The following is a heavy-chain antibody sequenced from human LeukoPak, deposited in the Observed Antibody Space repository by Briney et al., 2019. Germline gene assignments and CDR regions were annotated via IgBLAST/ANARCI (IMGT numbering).Heavy chain of an antibody. D-gene: IGHD3-10*01. CDR2: IYTSGST. Sequence: SETLSLTCIVSGGSISSSKYYWSWIRQPAGKGLEWIGRIYTSGSTNYNPSLKSRVTMSVDTSKNQFSLKLSSVTAADTAVYYCARDRYYYGSGSYYFDYWGQGTLVTVSS. CDR3: ARDRYYYGSGSYYFDY. V-gene: IGHV4-61*02. CDR1: GGSISSSKYY. J-gene: IGHJ4*02.